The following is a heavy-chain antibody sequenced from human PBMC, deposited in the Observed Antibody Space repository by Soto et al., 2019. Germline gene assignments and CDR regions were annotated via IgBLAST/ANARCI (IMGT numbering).Heavy chain of an antibody. D-gene: IGHD1-26*01. J-gene: IGHJ4*02. CDR3: AKEFSPLSTGSFDS. CDR2: ITGSGERT. CDR1: GFTFSSYA. V-gene: IGHV3-23*01. Sequence: EVQLLESRGGLEQPGGSLRLACAATGFTFSSYAMNWVRQAPGKGLEWVSGITGSGERTFYADSVKSRFTISRDNSKNTLYLQVDTLRADDTAVYSCAKEFSPLSTGSFDSWGQGTLVTVSS.